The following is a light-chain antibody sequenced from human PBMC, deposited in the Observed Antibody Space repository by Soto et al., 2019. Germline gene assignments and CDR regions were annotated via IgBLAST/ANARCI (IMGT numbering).Light chain of an antibody. V-gene: IGLV2-23*01. J-gene: IGLJ1*01. CDR2: EGI. Sequence: QSVVTQPPSASGTPGQTVTISCSGSSSNIGNNYVYWYQQLPGTAPKLMIYEGIKRPSGVSNRFSGSKSGNTAFLTISGLQAEDEADYYCCSYAGSGTDNYVFGSGTKLTVL. CDR1: SSNIGNNY. CDR3: CSYAGSGTDNYV.